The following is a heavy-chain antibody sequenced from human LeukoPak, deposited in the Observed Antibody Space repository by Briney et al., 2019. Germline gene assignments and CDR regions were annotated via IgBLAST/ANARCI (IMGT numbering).Heavy chain of an antibody. V-gene: IGHV3-48*01. D-gene: IGHD1-26*01. Sequence: QLGGCLRLSCAASRFTFSNYGVDWVRQAPGKGLEWVSYINSRSSTIYYADSVRGRFTISRDNAKNSLYLQMNSLKAEDTAIYYCAREVGTPQAFDIWGQGTMVTVSS. CDR2: INSRSSTI. J-gene: IGHJ3*02. CDR1: RFTFSNYG. CDR3: AREVGTPQAFDI.